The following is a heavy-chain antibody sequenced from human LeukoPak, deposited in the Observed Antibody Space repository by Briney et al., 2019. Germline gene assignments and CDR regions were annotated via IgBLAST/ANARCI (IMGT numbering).Heavy chain of an antibody. CDR1: GGSFSNYY. V-gene: IGHV4-59*08. D-gene: IGHD4-17*01. CDR3: ARAETTVTYYYYYMDV. CDR2: IYYTET. J-gene: IGHJ6*03. Sequence: SETLSLTCTVSGGSFSNYYWSWIRQSPGKGLEWIGYIYYTETSYNHSLKSRVTISVDTYNNQFSLKLSSVTAADTAVYYCARAETTVTYYYYYMDVWGKGTTVTVSS.